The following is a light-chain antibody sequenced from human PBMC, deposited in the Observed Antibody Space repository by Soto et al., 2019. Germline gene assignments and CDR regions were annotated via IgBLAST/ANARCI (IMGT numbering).Light chain of an antibody. Sequence: LTQPPSASGSPGQSVTISCTGTSSDFTGYNYVSWYQQHPGKAPKLMIYEVSKRPSGVPDRFSGSKSGNTASLTVSGLQAEDEADYYCSSYAGTNNYVFGTGTKVTVL. CDR3: SSYAGTNNYV. J-gene: IGLJ1*01. CDR2: EVS. V-gene: IGLV2-8*01. CDR1: SSDFTGYNY.